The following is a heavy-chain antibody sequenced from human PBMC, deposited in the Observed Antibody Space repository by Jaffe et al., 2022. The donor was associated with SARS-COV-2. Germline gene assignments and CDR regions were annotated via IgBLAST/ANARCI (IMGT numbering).Heavy chain of an antibody. J-gene: IGHJ4*02. Sequence: QVQLVESGGGLVKPGGSLRLSCAASGFTFSDYYMSWIRQAPGKGLEWVSYISSSSSYTNYADSVKGRFTISRDNAKNSLYLQMNSLRAEDTAVYYCARARFLELFDYWGQGTLVTVSS. V-gene: IGHV3-11*06. D-gene: IGHD3-3*01. CDR3: ARARFLELFDY. CDR1: GFTFSDYY. CDR2: ISSSSSYT.